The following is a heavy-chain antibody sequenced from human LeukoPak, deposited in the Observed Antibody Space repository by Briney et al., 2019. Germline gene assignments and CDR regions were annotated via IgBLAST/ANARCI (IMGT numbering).Heavy chain of an antibody. D-gene: IGHD3-16*01. CDR3: AKGQEVHYDCGCDY. CDR1: GFTFSSYA. J-gene: IGHJ4*02. CDR2: ISGSGGST. Sequence: PGGSLRLSCAASGFTFSSYAMSWVRQAPGKGLEWVSSISGSGGSTYYADSVKGRFTISRDNSKNTLYLQMNSLRAEDTAVYYCAKGQEVHYDCGCDYWGQGTLVTVSS. V-gene: IGHV3-23*01.